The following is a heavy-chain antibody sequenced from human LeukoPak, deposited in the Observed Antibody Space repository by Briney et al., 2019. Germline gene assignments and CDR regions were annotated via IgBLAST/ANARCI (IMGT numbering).Heavy chain of an antibody. CDR3: ARAHSGRRYFDY. CDR2: INHSGST. D-gene: IGHD6-19*01. Sequence: SETLSLTCAVYGGSFSGYYWSWIRQSPGKGLEWIGEINHSGSTNYNPSLKSRVTISVDTSKNQFSLKLSSVTAADTAVYYCARAHSGRRYFDYWGQGTLVTVSS. J-gene: IGHJ4*02. V-gene: IGHV4-34*01. CDR1: GGSFSGYY.